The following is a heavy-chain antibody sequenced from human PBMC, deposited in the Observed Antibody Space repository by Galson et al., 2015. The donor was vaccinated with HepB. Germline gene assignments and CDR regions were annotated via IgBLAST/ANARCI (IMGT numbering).Heavy chain of an antibody. J-gene: IGHJ4*02. V-gene: IGHV3-30*18. D-gene: IGHD2-21*01. CDR3: AKDRLRARIPFDS. CDR1: GATFSSYG. Sequence: SLRLSGAAPGATFSSYGMHWVRQAPGKGLEWVAVISYDGTNKYYVDSVKGRFTISRDNSKYMLYLQKNSLRVEDTAVYYCAKDRLRARIPFDSWGQGTLVTVSS. CDR2: ISYDGTNK.